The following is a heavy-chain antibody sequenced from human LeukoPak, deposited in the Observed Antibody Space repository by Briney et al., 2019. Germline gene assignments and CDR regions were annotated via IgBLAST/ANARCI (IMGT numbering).Heavy chain of an antibody. J-gene: IGHJ4*02. CDR1: GHTFTGYY. D-gene: IGHD3-10*01. CDR3: ARDNSFLMVRGLLPRPFDY. CDR2: INPNSGDT. Sequence: GASVKVSCKASGHTFTGYYIHWVRQAPGQGLEWMGWINPNSGDTNYEQKFQGRVTMTRDTSISTAYMEVSRLRSDDTAVYYCARDNSFLMVRGLLPRPFDYWGQGTLVTVSS. V-gene: IGHV1-2*02.